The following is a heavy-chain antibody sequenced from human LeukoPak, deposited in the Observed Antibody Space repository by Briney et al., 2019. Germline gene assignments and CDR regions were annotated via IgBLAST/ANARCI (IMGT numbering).Heavy chain of an antibody. Sequence: SETLSLTCSVSGDSVSNSRVYWGWIRQTPGEGLEWIGYIYYSGSTNYNPSLKSRVTISVDTSKNQFSLKLSSVTAADTAVYYCARVGGYADPFDYWGQGTLVTVSS. V-gene: IGHV4-61*01. CDR2: IYYSGST. J-gene: IGHJ4*02. CDR1: GDSVSNSRVY. CDR3: ARVGGYADPFDY. D-gene: IGHD3-16*01.